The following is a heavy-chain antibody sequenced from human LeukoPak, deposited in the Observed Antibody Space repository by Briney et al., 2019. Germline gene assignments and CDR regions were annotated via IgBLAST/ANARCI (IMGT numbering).Heavy chain of an antibody. CDR3: AKDPVAVAGYYFDY. D-gene: IGHD6-19*01. CDR2: IRYDGSNK. J-gene: IGHJ4*02. Sequence: GGSLRLSCAASGFTFSSYAMHWVRQAPGKGLEWVAFIRYDGSNKYYADSVKGRFTISRDNSKNTLYLQMNSLRAEDTAVYYCAKDPVAVAGYYFDYWGQGTLVTVSS. V-gene: IGHV3-30*02. CDR1: GFTFSSYA.